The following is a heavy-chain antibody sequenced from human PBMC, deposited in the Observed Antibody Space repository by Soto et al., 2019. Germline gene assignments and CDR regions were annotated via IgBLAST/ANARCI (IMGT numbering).Heavy chain of an antibody. Sequence: QVQLVESGGGVVQPGRSLRLSCAASGFTFSSYAMHWVRQAPGKGLEWVAVISYDGSNKYYADSVKGRFTISRDNSKNTLYLQMNSLGAEDTAVYYCAREAVAAGFDYWGQGTLVTVSS. V-gene: IGHV3-30-3*01. CDR2: ISYDGSNK. CDR1: GFTFSSYA. CDR3: AREAVAAGFDY. D-gene: IGHD6-19*01. J-gene: IGHJ4*02.